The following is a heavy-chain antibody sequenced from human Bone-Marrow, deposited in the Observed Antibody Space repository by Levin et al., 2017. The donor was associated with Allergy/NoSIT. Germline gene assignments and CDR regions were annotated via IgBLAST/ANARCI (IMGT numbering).Heavy chain of an antibody. J-gene: IGHJ3*02. D-gene: IGHD3-22*01. Sequence: GESLKISCAASGFTFSSYEMNWVRQAPGKGLEWVSYISSSGSTIYYADSVKGRFTISRDNAKNSLYLQMNSLRAEDTAVYYCARANYYDSSGYLLGAFDIWGQGTMVTVSS. V-gene: IGHV3-48*03. CDR3: ARANYYDSSGYLLGAFDI. CDR2: ISSSGSTI. CDR1: GFTFSSYE.